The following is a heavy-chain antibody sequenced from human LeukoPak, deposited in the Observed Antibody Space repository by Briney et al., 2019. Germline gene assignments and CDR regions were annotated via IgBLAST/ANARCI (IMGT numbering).Heavy chain of an antibody. CDR1: GYTFTSYD. CDR2: MNPNSGNT. J-gene: IGHJ6*02. CDR3: ARASQTFITIFGVVIINGADYYGMDV. Sequence: ASVNVSCTASGYTFTSYDINWVRQATGQGLEWMGWMNPNSGNTGYAQKFQGRVTMTRNTSISTAYMELSSLRSEDTAVYYCARASQTFITIFGVVIINGADYYGMDVWGQGTTVTVSS. D-gene: IGHD3-3*01. V-gene: IGHV1-8*01.